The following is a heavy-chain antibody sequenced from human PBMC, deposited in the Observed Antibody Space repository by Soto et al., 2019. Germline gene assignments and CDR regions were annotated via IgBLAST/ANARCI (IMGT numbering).Heavy chain of an antibody. CDR3: ARGPPGYYYYGMDV. V-gene: IGHV1-8*01. CDR2: MNPNSGNT. Sequence: ASVKVSCKASGYTFTSYDINWVRQATGQGLEWMGWMNPNSGNTGYAQKFQGRVTMTRNTSISTAYMELSSLRSEDTAVYYCARGPPGYYYYGMDVWGQGTTVTVSS. CDR1: GYTFTSYD. J-gene: IGHJ6*02.